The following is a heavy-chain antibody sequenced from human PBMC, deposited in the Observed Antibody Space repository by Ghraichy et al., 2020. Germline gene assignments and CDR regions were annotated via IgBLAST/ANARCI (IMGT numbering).Heavy chain of an antibody. Sequence: GGSLRLSCAASGFTFSDHGMYWVRQAPGKGLEWVALISHDGFNRYYAESVEGRFTISRDNSKNTLYLQMSSLRPEDTAVYLCAKKFGAGSGYYYVGPAADYWGQGTLVTVSS. CDR3: AKKFGAGSGYYYVGPAADY. D-gene: IGHD3-22*01. CDR2: ISHDGFNR. V-gene: IGHV3-30*18. CDR1: GFTFSDHG. J-gene: IGHJ4*02.